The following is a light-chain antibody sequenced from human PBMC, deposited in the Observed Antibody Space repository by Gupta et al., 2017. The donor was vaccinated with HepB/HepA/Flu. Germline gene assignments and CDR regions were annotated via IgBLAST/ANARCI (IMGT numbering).Light chain of an antibody. CDR3: QQSYSTPLT. V-gene: IGKV1-39*01. CDR2: AAS. CDR1: QSISSY. Sequence: DIQMTQCPSSLSASVGDRVTITCRASQSISSYLNWYQQKPGKAPKLLIYAASSLQSGVPSRFSGSGSGTDFTLTISSLQPVDFATYYCQQSYSTPLTFGGWTKVEIK. J-gene: IGKJ4*01.